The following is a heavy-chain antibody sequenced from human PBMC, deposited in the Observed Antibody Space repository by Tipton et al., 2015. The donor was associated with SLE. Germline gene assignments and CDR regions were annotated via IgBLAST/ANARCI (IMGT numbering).Heavy chain of an antibody. J-gene: IGHJ3*02. Sequence: QSGAEVKEPGSSVKVSCKASGGTFSSYAISWVRQAPGQGLEWLGGIIPIFGAANYAQKFQGRVTLTADKSTSTAYMELSSLRFDDTALYYCGRGEYSGYDYAFDIWGKGTMVTVSS. V-gene: IGHV1-69*06. CDR2: IIPIFGAA. CDR1: GGTFSSYA. D-gene: IGHD5-12*01. CDR3: GRGEYSGYDYAFDI.